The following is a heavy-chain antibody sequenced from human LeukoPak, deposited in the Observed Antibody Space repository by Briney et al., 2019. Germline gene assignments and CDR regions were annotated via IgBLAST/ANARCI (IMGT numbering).Heavy chain of an antibody. D-gene: IGHD3-10*01. CDR1: GGSISSGGYY. CDR2: IYYSGGT. V-gene: IGHV4-31*03. Sequence: SETLSLTCTVSGGSISSGGYYWSWIRQHPGKGLEWIGYIYYSGGTYYNPSLKSRVTISVDTSKNQFSLKLSSVTAADTAVYYCAREHLWFGEDYGMDVWGQGTTVTVSS. CDR3: AREHLWFGEDYGMDV. J-gene: IGHJ6*02.